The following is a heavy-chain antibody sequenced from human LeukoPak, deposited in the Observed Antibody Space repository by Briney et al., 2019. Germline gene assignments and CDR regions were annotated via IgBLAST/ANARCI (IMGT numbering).Heavy chain of an antibody. CDR1: GFTFSSYG. J-gene: IGHJ4*02. Sequence: GGSLRLSCAASGFTFSSYGMHWVRQAPGKELEWVAVISYDGSNKYYADSVKGRFTISRDNSKNTLYLQMNSLRAEDTAVYYCARDDLTNGYNGNFWGQGTLVTVSS. CDR3: ARDDLTNGYNGNF. V-gene: IGHV3-30*03. D-gene: IGHD5-24*01. CDR2: ISYDGSNK.